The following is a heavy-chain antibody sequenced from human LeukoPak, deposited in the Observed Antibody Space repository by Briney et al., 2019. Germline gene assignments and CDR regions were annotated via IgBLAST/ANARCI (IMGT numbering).Heavy chain of an antibody. CDR1: EFTFSDYC. Sequence: AGGSLRLSCAASEFTFSDYCMSWIRQAPGKGLEWVSYISSSGSTIYYADSVKGRFTISRDNAKNSLYLQMNSLRADDTAVYYCARVGLGYTPSDYWGQGTLVTVSS. CDR3: ARVGLGYTPSDY. CDR2: ISSSGSTI. D-gene: IGHD3/OR15-3a*01. V-gene: IGHV3-11*01. J-gene: IGHJ4*02.